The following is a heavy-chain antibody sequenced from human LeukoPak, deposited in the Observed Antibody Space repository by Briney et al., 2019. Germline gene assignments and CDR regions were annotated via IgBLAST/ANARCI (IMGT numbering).Heavy chain of an antibody. D-gene: IGHD1-7*01. Sequence: SETLSLTCTVSGGSISSYYWSWIRQPPGKGLEWIGYIFYSGRTHYNPSLKSRVTMSVDTSKNQFSLKLSSVTAADTAVYYCARTKVGWNSNWFDPWGQGTLVTVSS. CDR3: ARTKVGWNSNWFDP. CDR1: GGSISSYY. J-gene: IGHJ5*02. V-gene: IGHV4-59*01. CDR2: IFYSGRT.